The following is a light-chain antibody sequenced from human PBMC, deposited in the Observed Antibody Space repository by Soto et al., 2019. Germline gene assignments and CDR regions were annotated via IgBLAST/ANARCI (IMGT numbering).Light chain of an antibody. Sequence: AIQMTQSPSSLSASLGDRVTITCRASQGIRNDLGWYQQKPGKAPRLLIYAASSLQSGVPSKSSGSGSGTDFTLTISSLQPEDFANYYCLQDYSYPWTFGQGTKVEI. CDR2: AAS. J-gene: IGKJ1*01. V-gene: IGKV1-6*01. CDR3: LQDYSYPWT. CDR1: QGIRND.